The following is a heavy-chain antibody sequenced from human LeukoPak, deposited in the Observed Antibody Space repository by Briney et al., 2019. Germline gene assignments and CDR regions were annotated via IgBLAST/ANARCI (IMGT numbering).Heavy chain of an antibody. CDR2: ISYDGSNN. D-gene: IGHD2-15*01. V-gene: IGHV3-30*18. CDR1: GFTFSSYG. CDR3: AKVASAGDGYYYYGMDV. Sequence: GRSLRLSCAASGFTFSSYGMHWVRQAPGKGLEWVAVISYDGSNNYYADSVKGRFTISRDNSKNTLYLQMNSLRAEDTAVYYCAKVASAGDGYYYYGMDVWGEGTTVTVSS. J-gene: IGHJ6*04.